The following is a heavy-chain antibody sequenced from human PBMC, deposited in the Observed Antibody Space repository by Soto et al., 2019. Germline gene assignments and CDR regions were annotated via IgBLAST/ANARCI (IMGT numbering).Heavy chain of an antibody. Sequence: GASVKVSSEASGYTFSGYYMHWVRQAPGQGLEWMGWINPNSGATDSAQKFQGRVTMTWDTSITSAYMELGSPTSDDTAVYFCARESPIVGALYFDYWGYGPMFAVSS. V-gene: IGHV1-2*02. D-gene: IGHD1-26*01. J-gene: IGHJ4*01. CDR3: ARESPIVGALYFDY. CDR2: INPNSGAT. CDR1: GYTFSGYY.